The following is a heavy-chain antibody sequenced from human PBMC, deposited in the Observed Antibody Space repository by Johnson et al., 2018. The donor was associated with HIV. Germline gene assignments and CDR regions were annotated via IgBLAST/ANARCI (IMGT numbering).Heavy chain of an antibody. J-gene: IGHJ3*02. CDR3: AKDPIVLVVYAISAMDI. CDR2: VKQDGSEK. D-gene: IGHD2-8*02. CDR1: GFTFDDYG. Sequence: VKLVESGGGVVRPGGSLRLSCAASGFTFDDYGMSWVRQAPGKGLEWVANVKQDGSEKYYVDSVKGRFSIPRDNSKNTVYLQMHSLRHEDTTVYYCAKDPIVLVVYAISAMDIWRQATMVTVSS. V-gene: IGHV3-7*01.